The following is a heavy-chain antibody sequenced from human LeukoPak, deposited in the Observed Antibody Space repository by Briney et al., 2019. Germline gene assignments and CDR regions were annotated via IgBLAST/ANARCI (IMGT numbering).Heavy chain of an antibody. J-gene: IGHJ4*02. CDR1: GFTFSDYH. CDR3: AWGMTYWSGSGKFDY. D-gene: IGHD3-10*01. Sequence: GGSLRLSCAASGFTFSDYHMHWVRQPPGREPLWVARINTDGSSTTYADSVKGRFSISRDNAKNTLFLQMNSLRAEDTAVYYCAWGMTYWSGSGKFDYWGQGSLVTVSS. CDR2: INTDGSST. V-gene: IGHV3-74*03.